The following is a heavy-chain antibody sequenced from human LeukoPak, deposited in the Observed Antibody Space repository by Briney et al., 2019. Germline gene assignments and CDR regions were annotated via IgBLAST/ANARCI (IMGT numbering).Heavy chain of an antibody. J-gene: IGHJ5*02. CDR3: ASAADYDFWSGYPAAFDP. Sequence: SETLSLTCTVSGGSISSYYWSWIRQPPGKGLEWIGYIYTSGSTNYNPSLKSRVTISVDTSKNQFSLKLSSVTAADTAVYYCASAADYDFWSGYPAAFDPWGQGTLVTVSS. CDR1: GGSISSYY. D-gene: IGHD3-3*01. CDR2: IYTSGST. V-gene: IGHV4-4*09.